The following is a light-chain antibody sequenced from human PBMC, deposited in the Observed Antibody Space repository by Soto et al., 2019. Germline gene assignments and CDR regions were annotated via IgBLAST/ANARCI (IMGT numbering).Light chain of an antibody. CDR1: SSDVGGYKY. CDR3: SSHAGSNSLL. CDR2: EVT. Sequence: QSALTQPPSASGSPGQSVTISCTGTSSDVGGYKYVSWYQQHPGKAPKLMIYEVTQRPSGVPDRFSGSKSGNTASLTVSGLQAEDEADYYCSSHAGSNSLLFGGGTKLTVL. V-gene: IGLV2-8*01. J-gene: IGLJ2*01.